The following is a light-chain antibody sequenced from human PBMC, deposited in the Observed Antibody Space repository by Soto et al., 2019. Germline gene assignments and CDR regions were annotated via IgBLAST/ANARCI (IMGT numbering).Light chain of an antibody. Sequence: GTLSVSTGQGATLSCRASHSVDSNLAWYQQKPGQAPRLLIFGASTRPTGIPDRFSGSGSGTEFTLTISSLQSEDFAVYYCQQYDKWPLTFGGGTKVDIK. CDR2: GAS. CDR3: QQYDKWPLT. V-gene: IGKV3D-15*01. CDR1: HSVDSN. J-gene: IGKJ4*01.